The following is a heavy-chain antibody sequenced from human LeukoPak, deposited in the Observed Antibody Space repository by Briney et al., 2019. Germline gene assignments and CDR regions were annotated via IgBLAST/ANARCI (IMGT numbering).Heavy chain of an antibody. V-gene: IGHV3-15*01. Sequence: GGSLRLSCTASGLTFSSAWMSWVRQAPGKGLEWIGHIRGKADGGTPDYAAPEKGKFTISRDDSKSTLFLQMDSLQIEDTAVYYCTTARRAPSSLDYWGQGTLVTVSS. D-gene: IGHD5-24*01. CDR3: TTARRAPSSLDY. CDR2: IRGKADGGTP. J-gene: IGHJ4*02. CDR1: GLTFSSAW.